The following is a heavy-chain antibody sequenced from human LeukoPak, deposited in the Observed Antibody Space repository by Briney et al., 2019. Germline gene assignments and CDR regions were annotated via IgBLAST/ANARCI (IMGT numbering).Heavy chain of an antibody. CDR2: IRSNGNDK. D-gene: IGHD5/OR15-5a*01. J-gene: IGHJ4*02. CDR3: ANGDSVGSGGGY. V-gene: IGHV3-30*02. Sequence: GGSLILSCATSGYTYSSYAMHWVRQTPGRGLEWVAFIRSNGNDKYYADSVQGRFIISRDNSKNTLYLQMTTLRTEDTAVYYCANGDSVGSGGGYWGQGTLVSVSS. CDR1: GYTYSSYA.